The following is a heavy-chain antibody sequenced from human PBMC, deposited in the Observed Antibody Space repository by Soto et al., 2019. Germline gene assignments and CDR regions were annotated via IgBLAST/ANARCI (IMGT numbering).Heavy chain of an antibody. D-gene: IGHD4-17*01. V-gene: IGHV1-69*02. Sequence: QVQLVQSGAEVKKPGSSVKVSCKASGGTFSSYTISWVRQAPGQGLEWLGRIIPILGIANYAQKIQGRVTITADKSTSTAYMELSSLRSEDTAVYYCAKVQYGDYDCIEYWGQGTLVTVSS. J-gene: IGHJ4*02. CDR2: IIPILGIA. CDR1: GGTFSSYT. CDR3: AKVQYGDYDCIEY.